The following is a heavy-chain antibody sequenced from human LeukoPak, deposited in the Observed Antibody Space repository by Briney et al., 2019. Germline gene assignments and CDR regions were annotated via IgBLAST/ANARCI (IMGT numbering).Heavy chain of an antibody. CDR1: GYTFTSYY. CDR2: INPSGGST. V-gene: IGHV1-46*01. CDR3: ARDAYNPYYYYGMDV. J-gene: IGHJ6*02. D-gene: IGHD1-1*01. Sequence: ASVKVSCKASGYTFTSYYTHWVRQAPGQGLKWMGIINPSGGSTSYAQKFQGRVTMTRDTSTSTVYMELSSLRSEDTAVYYCARDAYNPYYYYGMDVWGQGTTVTVSS.